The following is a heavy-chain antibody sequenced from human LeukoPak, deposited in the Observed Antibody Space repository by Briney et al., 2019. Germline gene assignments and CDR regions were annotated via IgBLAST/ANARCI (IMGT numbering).Heavy chain of an antibody. D-gene: IGHD3-10*01. V-gene: IGHV4-59*01. J-gene: IGHJ4*02. CDR2: IYYSGST. CDR1: GGSISSYY. CDR3: ASLRTGDFDY. Sequence: KTSETLSLTCTVSGGSISSYYWSWIRQPPGKGLEWIGYIYYSGSTNYKPSLKSRVTISVDTSKNQFSLKLSSVTAADTAVYYCASLRTGDFDYWGQGALVTVSS.